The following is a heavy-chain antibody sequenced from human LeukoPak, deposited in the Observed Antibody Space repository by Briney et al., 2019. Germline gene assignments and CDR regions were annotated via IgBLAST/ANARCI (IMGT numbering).Heavy chain of an antibody. V-gene: IGHV3-30*18. CDR2: ISYDGSNK. D-gene: IGHD3-10*01. CDR1: GFTFSSYG. CDR3: AKGDMVRGVIDY. Sequence: GGSLRLSCAASGFTFSSYGMHWVRQAPGKGLEWVAVISYDGSNKYYADSVKGRFTISRDNCKNTLYLQMNSLRAEDTAVYYCAKGDMVRGVIDYWGQGTLVTVSS. J-gene: IGHJ4*02.